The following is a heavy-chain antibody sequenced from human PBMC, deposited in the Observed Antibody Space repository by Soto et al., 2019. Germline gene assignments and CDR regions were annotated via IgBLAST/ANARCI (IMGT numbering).Heavy chain of an antibody. D-gene: IGHD3-22*01. V-gene: IGHV3-30*04. CDR1: GFTFSSYA. CDR2: ISYDGSNK. J-gene: IGHJ4*02. CDR3: ARLCCYDSSGTEGYFDY. Sequence: GGSLRLSCAASGFTFSSYAMHWVRQAPGKGLEWVAVISYDGSNKYYADSVKGRFTISRDNSKNTLYLQMNSLRAEDTAVYYCARLCCYDSSGTEGYFDYWGQGTLVTVSS.